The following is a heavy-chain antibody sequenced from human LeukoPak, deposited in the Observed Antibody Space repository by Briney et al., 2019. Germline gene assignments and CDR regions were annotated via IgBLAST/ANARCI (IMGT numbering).Heavy chain of an antibody. D-gene: IGHD5-12*01. CDR1: GYTFTSYG. CDR2: ISASNGNT. J-gene: IGHJ4*02. CDR3: RVARLRVGFDY. V-gene: IGHV1-18*01. Sequence: VASVKVSCKASGYTFTSYGISWVRQAPGQGLEWMGWISASNGNTNYAQKLQGRVTMTTDTSTSTAYMELRSLRSDDTAVYYCRVARLRVGFDYWGQGTLVTVSS.